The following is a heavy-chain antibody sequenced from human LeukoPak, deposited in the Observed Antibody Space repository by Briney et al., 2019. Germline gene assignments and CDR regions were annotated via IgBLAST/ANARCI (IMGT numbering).Heavy chain of an antibody. CDR1: GFTFSSYA. CDR3: AKNGNNWGFRSYYYYMDV. D-gene: IGHD7-27*01. V-gene: IGHV3-23*01. CDR2: ISGSGGST. J-gene: IGHJ6*03. Sequence: PGGSLRLSCAASGFTFSSYAMSWVRQAPGKGLEWVSAISGSGGSTYYADSVKGRFTISRDNSKTTLYLQMNSLRAEDTAVYYCAKNGNNWGFRSYYYYMDVWGKGTTVTVSS.